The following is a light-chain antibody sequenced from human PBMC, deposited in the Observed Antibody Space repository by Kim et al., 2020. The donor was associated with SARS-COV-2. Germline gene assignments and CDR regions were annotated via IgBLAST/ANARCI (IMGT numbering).Light chain of an antibody. CDR1: QSVSIY. CDR3: QQRNSSPLT. J-gene: IGKJ4*02. V-gene: IGKV3-11*01. Sequence: EIVLTQSPATLSLSPGERATLSCRASQSVSIYLAWYQQKPGQAPRLLIYDASNRATGIPARFTGSGSGTDFSLTISSLEPEDFAVYYCQQRNSSPLTFGGGTKVDIK. CDR2: DAS.